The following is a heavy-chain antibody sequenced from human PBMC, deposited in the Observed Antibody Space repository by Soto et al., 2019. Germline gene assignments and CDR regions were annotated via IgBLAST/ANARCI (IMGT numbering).Heavy chain of an antibody. V-gene: IGHV3-66*01. CDR2: IYLGGEI. CDR1: GFYVSNYY. J-gene: IGHJ4*02. Sequence: EVQVVESGGGLVQPGGSLRLSCAASGFYVSNYYMSWLRQAPGKGLEWVSVIYLGGEIYYADSVQGRFTTSRDISGNSLDLQMNSLRVDDTAVYYCARDRRDGDTLWVQGVVVTVSS. CDR3: ARDRRDGDTL. D-gene: IGHD3-3*01.